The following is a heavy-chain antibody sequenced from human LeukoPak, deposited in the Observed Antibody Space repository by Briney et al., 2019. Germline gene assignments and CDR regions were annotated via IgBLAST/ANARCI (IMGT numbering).Heavy chain of an antibody. V-gene: IGHV1-46*01. CDR2: INPSGGST. Sequence: GASVKVSCKASGYTFTSYYMHWVRQAPGQGLEWMGIINPSGGSTSYAQKFQGRVTMTRDTSTSTVYMELSSLRSEDTAVYYCARDRQLDCSSTSCYPEYNWFGPWGQGTLVTVSS. D-gene: IGHD2-2*01. CDR3: ARDRQLDCSSTSCYPEYNWFGP. CDR1: GYTFTSYY. J-gene: IGHJ5*02.